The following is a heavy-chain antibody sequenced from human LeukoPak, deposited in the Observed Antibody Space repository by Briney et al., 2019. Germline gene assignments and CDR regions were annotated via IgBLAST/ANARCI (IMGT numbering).Heavy chain of an antibody. Sequence: GGSLRLSCAASGFTVSSNYMSWVRQAPGKGLEWVSVIYSGGTTYYADSVKGRFTISRDNSRNTLYLQMNSLRAEDTAVYYCARTTTFAPHFDYWGQGTLVTVSS. V-gene: IGHV3-66*01. CDR1: GFTVSSNY. CDR3: ARTTTFAPHFDY. CDR2: IYSGGTT. J-gene: IGHJ4*02. D-gene: IGHD1-1*01.